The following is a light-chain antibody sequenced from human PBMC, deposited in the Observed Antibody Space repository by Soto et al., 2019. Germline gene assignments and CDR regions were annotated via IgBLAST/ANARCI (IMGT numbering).Light chain of an antibody. CDR1: QGISND. CDR3: QKYNTAPHT. V-gene: IGKV1-27*01. J-gene: IGKJ1*01. Sequence: DIEMTQSPSSLSASVGDRVTITCRASQGISNDLAWYQQKPGKVPKLLIYAASTLQSGVPFRFSCSGSGTDFTLTISSLQPEDVATYYCQKYNTAPHTFGQGPKVEIK. CDR2: AAS.